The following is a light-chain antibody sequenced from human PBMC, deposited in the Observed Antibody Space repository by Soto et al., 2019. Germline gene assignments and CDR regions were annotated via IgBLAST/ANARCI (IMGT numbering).Light chain of an antibody. CDR2: DAS. CDR1: RSISTF. J-gene: IGKJ5*01. CDR3: QQLNSYPPT. Sequence: DIQVTQSPSFLSASVGDRVTITCRASRSISTFLAWYQQKPGQAPKLLIYDASTLESGVPSRFSGSGSGTEFTLTISSLQPEDFATYYCQQLNSYPPTFGQGTRLEIK. V-gene: IGKV1-9*01.